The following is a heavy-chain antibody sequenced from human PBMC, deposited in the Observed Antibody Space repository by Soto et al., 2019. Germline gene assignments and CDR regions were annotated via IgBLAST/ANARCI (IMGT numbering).Heavy chain of an antibody. CDR3: ARGDSPYVWFNEF. V-gene: IGHV1-69*01. CDR1: GGLFSSYA. J-gene: IGHJ1*01. Sequence: QEQLVQSGAEVKKPGSSVKVSCKDSGGLFSSYAISWVRQAPGQGLEWMGGIIPVFGTPFYAQKFQRRVTITADESTTTAYMELSSLRSEDTAMYYCARGDSPYVWFNEFWGQGSLVTVSS. D-gene: IGHD3-16*01. CDR2: IIPVFGTP.